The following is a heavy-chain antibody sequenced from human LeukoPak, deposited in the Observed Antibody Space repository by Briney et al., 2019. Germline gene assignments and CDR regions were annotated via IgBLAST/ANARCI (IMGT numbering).Heavy chain of an antibody. CDR2: LIGSVVST. CDR3: ATSGGSYWS. CDR1: GYTFSSYA. V-gene: IGHV3-23*01. Sequence: GGSLRLSCAASGYTFSSYAMSWVRQAPGEGREWVSALIGSVVSTYYADTEKGRFTISRENSKKTLYLQMNTLRAEDTGLYYCATSGGSYWSWGQGTLVTVSS. J-gene: IGHJ5*02. D-gene: IGHD1-26*01.